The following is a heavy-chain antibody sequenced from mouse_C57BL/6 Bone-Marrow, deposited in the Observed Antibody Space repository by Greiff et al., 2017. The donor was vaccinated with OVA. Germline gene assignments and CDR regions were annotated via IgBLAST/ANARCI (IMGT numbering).Heavy chain of an antibody. D-gene: IGHD2-3*01. CDR2: IHPNSGST. Sequence: VQLQQPGAELVKPGASVTLSCKASGYTFTSYWMHWVKQRPGQGLEWIGMIHPNSGSTNYNEKFKSKATLTVDKSSSTAYMQLSSLTSEDSAVYYCVYDGYHWFAYWGQGTLVTVSA. V-gene: IGHV1-64*01. J-gene: IGHJ3*01. CDR3: VYDGYHWFAY. CDR1: GYTFTSYW.